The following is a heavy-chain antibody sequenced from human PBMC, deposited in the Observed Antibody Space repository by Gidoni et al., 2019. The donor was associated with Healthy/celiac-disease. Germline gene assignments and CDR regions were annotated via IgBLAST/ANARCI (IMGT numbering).Heavy chain of an antibody. V-gene: IGHV4-39*01. J-gene: IGHJ5*02. CDR1: GGSISSSSYY. D-gene: IGHD3-10*01. CDR2: IYYSGST. Sequence: QLQLQESGPGLVKPSETLSLTCTVSGGSISSSSYYWGWIRQPPGKGLEWIGSIYYSGSTYYNPSLKSRVTISVDTSKNQFSLKLSSVTAADTAVYYCARGGLRFPFDPWGQGTLVTVSS. CDR3: ARGGLRFPFDP.